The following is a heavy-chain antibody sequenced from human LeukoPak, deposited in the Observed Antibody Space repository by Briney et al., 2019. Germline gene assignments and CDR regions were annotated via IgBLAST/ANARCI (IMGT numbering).Heavy chain of an antibody. CDR2: IYHSGST. J-gene: IGHJ4*02. V-gene: IGHV4-30-2*01. Sequence: PSETLSLTCTVSGGSISSGGYYWSWIRQPPGKGLEWIGYIYHSGSTYYNPSLKSRVTISVDRSKNQFSLKLSSVTAADTAVYYCARVSSEYSSSFDYWGQGTLVTVSS. CDR1: GGSISSGGYY. D-gene: IGHD6-6*01. CDR3: ARVSSEYSSSFDY.